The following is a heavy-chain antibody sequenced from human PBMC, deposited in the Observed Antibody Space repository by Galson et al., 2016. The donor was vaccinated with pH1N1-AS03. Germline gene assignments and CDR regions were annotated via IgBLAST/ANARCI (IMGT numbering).Heavy chain of an antibody. CDR3: ARSDGRGDNFGYMRWFDP. CDR1: GGSITSSNW. D-gene: IGHD5-12*01. Sequence: ETLSLTCDVSGGSITSSNWWNWVRQPPGQGLEWIGEVYHSGTTNYNSSLKSRVTMSVNKSKNQFSLKLNSVTAADTTVYYCARSDGRGDNFGYMRWFDPWGQGTLVTVSS. V-gene: IGHV4/OR15-8*01. CDR2: VYHSGTT. J-gene: IGHJ5*02.